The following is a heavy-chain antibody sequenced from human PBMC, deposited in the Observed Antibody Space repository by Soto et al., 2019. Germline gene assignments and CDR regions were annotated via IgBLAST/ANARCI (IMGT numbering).Heavy chain of an antibody. Sequence: SVKVSCKVSGGPFTSYAISWLRQAPGQGLEWMGKILPMFGSANYPEKFLGRVTITADTSTTTVYMKLDGLESEDTAVYFCARDGCFDSSGPYHQGGGNLDYWGQGTLVTVSS. CDR2: ILPMFGSA. D-gene: IGHD3-22*01. V-gene: IGHV1-69*06. J-gene: IGHJ4*02. CDR3: ARDGCFDSSGPYHQGGGNLDY. CDR1: GGPFTSYA.